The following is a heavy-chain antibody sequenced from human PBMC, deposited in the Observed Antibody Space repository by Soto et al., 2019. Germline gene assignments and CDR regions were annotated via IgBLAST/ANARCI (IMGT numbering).Heavy chain of an antibody. Sequence: KPSETLSLTCTVSGGSISTYYWSWIWQPPGKGLGWIGYVTYSGGPTYNTSLMSRVTISVDTSTKFSLYLTSVTAADTAVYYCARDRLRKTATSYYNFYGMDVWGQGTTVTVS. D-gene: IGHD2-21*02. J-gene: IGHJ6*02. CDR1: GGSISTYY. CDR2: VTYSGGP. CDR3: ARDRLRKTATSYYNFYGMDV. V-gene: IGHV4-59*01.